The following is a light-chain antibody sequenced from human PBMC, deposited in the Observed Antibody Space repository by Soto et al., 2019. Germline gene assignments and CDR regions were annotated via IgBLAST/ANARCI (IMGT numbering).Light chain of an antibody. CDR3: QQFRA. CDR2: DAS. CDR1: DIISSW. Sequence: DILMTQSPSTVSASVGDRVTITCRASDIISSWLAWYQQKPGKAPRLLIFDASNLERGVPSRFSGSGSGTEFTLTINNLQPDDFATYYRQQFRAFGQGTKVEIK. V-gene: IGKV1-5*01. J-gene: IGKJ1*01.